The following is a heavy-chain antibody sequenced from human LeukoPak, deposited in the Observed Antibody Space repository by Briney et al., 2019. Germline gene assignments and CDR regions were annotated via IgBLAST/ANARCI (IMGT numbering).Heavy chain of an antibody. Sequence: GGSLRLSCAASAFSFSTYGMHWVRQAPGKGLEWVALISYAGSNQYYADSVKGRFTISRDNSKNTLYLQMNSLRAEDTAVYYCAKGTYYDGGGLAFDIWGQGTMVTVSS. D-gene: IGHD3-22*01. CDR1: AFSFSTYG. J-gene: IGHJ3*02. CDR2: ISYAGSNQ. CDR3: AKGTYYDGGGLAFDI. V-gene: IGHV3-30*18.